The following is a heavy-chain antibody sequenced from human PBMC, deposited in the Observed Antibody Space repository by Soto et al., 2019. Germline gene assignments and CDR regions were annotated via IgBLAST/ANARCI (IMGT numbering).Heavy chain of an antibody. V-gene: IGHV4-31*03. CDR1: GGSISSGGYY. Sequence: SETLSLTCTVSGGSISSGGYYWSWIRQHPGKGLEWIGYIYYSGSTYYNPSLKSRVTISVDTSKNQFSLKLSSVTAADTAVYYCARDKNHYDSSGHYHDYGMDVWGQGTTVTVSS. CDR3: ARDKNHYDSSGHYHDYGMDV. J-gene: IGHJ6*02. CDR2: IYYSGST. D-gene: IGHD3-22*01.